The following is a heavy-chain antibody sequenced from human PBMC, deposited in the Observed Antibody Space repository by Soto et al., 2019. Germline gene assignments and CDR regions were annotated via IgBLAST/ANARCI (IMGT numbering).Heavy chain of an antibody. CDR3: ARETTVTTYFDY. J-gene: IGHJ4*02. CDR1: GFTFSNYW. Sequence: GGSLRLSCAASGFTFSNYWMHWVRQAPGKGLVWVSRINRDGSSTNYADSVKGRFTISRDNAKNTLYPQMNSLRAEDTAVYYCARETTVTTYFDYWGQGTLVTVSS. D-gene: IGHD4-17*01. CDR2: INRDGSST. V-gene: IGHV3-74*01.